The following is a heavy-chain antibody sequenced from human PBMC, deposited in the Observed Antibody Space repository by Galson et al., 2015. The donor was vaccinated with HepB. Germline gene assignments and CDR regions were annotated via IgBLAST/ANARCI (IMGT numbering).Heavy chain of an antibody. Sequence: CAISGDSVSSNSAAWNWIRQSPSRGLEWLGRTYYRSKWYNDYAVSVKSRITINPDTSKNQFSLQLNSVTPEDTAVYYCARGGWGGRYSYGFPFDYWGQGTLVTVSS. CDR3: ARGGWGGRYSYGFPFDY. CDR2: TYYRSKWYN. CDR1: GDSVSSNSAA. V-gene: IGHV6-1*01. J-gene: IGHJ4*02. D-gene: IGHD5-18*01.